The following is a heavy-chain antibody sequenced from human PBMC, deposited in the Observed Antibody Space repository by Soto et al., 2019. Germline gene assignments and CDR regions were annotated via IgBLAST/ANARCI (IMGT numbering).Heavy chain of an antibody. CDR1: GGSISSYY. CDR2: MSWTGNT. Sequence: SETLSLTCTVSGGSISSYYWSWIRQPPGKGLEWIGYMSWTGNTNYNPSLRSRVTILGDTSKNQFSLKLSSVTAADTAVYYCVRLRGYCSDGSCAVHWFDLWGQGNLVTVSS. V-gene: IGHV4-59*08. D-gene: IGHD2-15*01. J-gene: IGHJ5*02. CDR3: VRLRGYCSDGSCAVHWFDL.